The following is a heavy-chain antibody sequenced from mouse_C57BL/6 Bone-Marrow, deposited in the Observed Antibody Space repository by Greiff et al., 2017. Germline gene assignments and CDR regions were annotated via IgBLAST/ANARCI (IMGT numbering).Heavy chain of an antibody. CDR3: ATGLGLDY. V-gene: IGHV1-22*01. CDR1: GYTFTDYN. Sequence: EVQGVESGPELVKPGASVKMSCKASGYTFTDYNMHWVKQSHGKSLEWIGYINPNNGGTSYNQKFKGKATLTVNKSSSTAYMELRSLTSEDSAVYYCATGLGLDYWGQGTTLTVSS. CDR2: INPNNGGT. D-gene: IGHD4-1*01. J-gene: IGHJ2*01.